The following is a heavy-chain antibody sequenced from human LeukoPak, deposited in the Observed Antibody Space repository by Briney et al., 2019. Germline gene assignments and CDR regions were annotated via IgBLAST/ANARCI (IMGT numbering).Heavy chain of an antibody. V-gene: IGHV4-59*08. J-gene: IGHJ3*02. Sequence: PSETLSLTCSVSGGSISTYYWRWIRQPPGKGLEWIGYIDYSGSTNYNPSLKSRVSMSVDTSKNQFSLKLSSVTAADTAVYYCARHTCYYDSSGYYYCRGAFDIWGQGTMVTVSS. CDR2: IDYSGST. D-gene: IGHD3-22*01. CDR3: ARHTCYYDSSGYYYCRGAFDI. CDR1: GGSISTYY.